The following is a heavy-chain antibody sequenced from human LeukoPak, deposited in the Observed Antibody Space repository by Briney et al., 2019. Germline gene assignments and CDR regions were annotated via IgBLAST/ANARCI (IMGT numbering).Heavy chain of an antibody. V-gene: IGHV3-7*01. Sequence: GGCLRLSCAASGFTFSSYWMSWVRQAPGKGLEWVANIKQDGSEKYYVDSVKGRFTISRDNAKNSLYLQMNSLRAEDTAVYYCASIGDDNAFDIWGQGTMVTVSS. J-gene: IGHJ3*02. CDR2: IKQDGSEK. CDR3: ASIGDDNAFDI. CDR1: GFTFSSYW. D-gene: IGHD3-22*01.